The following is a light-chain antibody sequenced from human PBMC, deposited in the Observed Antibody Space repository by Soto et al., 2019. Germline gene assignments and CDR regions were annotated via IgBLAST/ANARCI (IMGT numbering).Light chain of an antibody. CDR1: QDISNY. J-gene: IGKJ1*01. CDR2: AAS. V-gene: IGKV1-27*01. Sequence: DIQMTQSPSSLSASVGDRVTITCRATQDISNYLAWYQQKPGKVPNLLIYAASTLQSGFPSRFSGSGSGTDFNLTISSLQPEDVATNYCQKYNSAPPWTFGQGTKVEI. CDR3: QKYNSAPPWT.